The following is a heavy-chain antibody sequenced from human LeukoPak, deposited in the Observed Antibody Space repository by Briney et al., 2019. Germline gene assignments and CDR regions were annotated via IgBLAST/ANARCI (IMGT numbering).Heavy chain of an antibody. Sequence: PGGSLRLSCAASGLTVSSDYMSWVRQAPGKGLEWVSVIYNGGSAYYADSVKGRFTISRDNSKNTLHLQMNSLRVEDTAVYYCTRGGGAFCGGDCYRNFDYWGQGALVTVSS. D-gene: IGHD2-21*02. J-gene: IGHJ4*02. CDR1: GLTVSSDY. CDR2: IYNGGSA. V-gene: IGHV3-53*05. CDR3: TRGGGAFCGGDCYRNFDY.